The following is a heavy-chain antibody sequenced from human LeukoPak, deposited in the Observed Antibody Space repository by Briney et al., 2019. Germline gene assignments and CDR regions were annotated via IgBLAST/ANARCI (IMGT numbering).Heavy chain of an antibody. V-gene: IGHV4-61*10. D-gene: IGHD1-26*01. J-gene: IGHJ4*02. CDR3: ARGRWENDY. CDR2: IYYSGST. Sequence: SETLSLTCTVSGGSISSGSYYWSWIRQPAGKGLEWIGYIYYSGSTNYNPSLKSRVTISVDTSKNQFSLKLSSVTAADTAVYYCARGRWENDYWGQGTLVTVSS. CDR1: GGSISSGSYY.